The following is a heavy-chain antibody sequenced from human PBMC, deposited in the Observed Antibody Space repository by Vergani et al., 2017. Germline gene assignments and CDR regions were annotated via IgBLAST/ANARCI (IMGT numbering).Heavy chain of an antibody. Sequence: QVQLVESGGGVVQPGRSLRLSCAASGFTFSSYAISWVRQAPGQGLEWMGGIIPIFGTANYAQKFQGRVTITADESTSPAYMELRSLRSEDTAVDYCAREIGGYSSYILGYYMDVWGKGTTVTVSS. CDR2: IIPIFGTA. V-gene: IGHV1-69*01. CDR3: AREIGGYSSYILGYYMDV. CDR1: GFTFSSYA. J-gene: IGHJ6*03. D-gene: IGHD5-18*01.